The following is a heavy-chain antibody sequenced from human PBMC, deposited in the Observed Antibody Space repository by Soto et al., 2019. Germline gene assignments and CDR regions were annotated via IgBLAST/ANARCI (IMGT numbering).Heavy chain of an antibody. V-gene: IGHV3-48*03. D-gene: IGHD3-10*01. CDR2: ISTTGTAM. Sequence: EVQLVESGGALVQPGGSLRLSCAASGFTYSSFEMNWVRQAPGKGLEWVSYISTTGTAMYYADSVKGRFTISRDNAKNSLYLQMNNLRAEDTAVYYCATFRAVYGALGDYWGQGTLVTVSS. J-gene: IGHJ4*02. CDR3: ATFRAVYGALGDY. CDR1: GFTYSSFE.